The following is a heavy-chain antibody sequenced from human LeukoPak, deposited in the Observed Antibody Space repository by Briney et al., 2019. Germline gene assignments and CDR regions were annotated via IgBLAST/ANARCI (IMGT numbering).Heavy chain of an antibody. CDR2: IIPIFGTA. CDR1: GGTFSSYA. J-gene: IGHJ6*03. CDR3: ASLSRGGYSSSVHDWYYYYYMDV. Sequence: SVKVSCKASGGTFSSYAISWVRQAPGQGLEWMGGIIPIFGTANYAQRFQGRVTITTDESTSTAYMELSSLRSEDTAVYYCASLSRGGYSSSVHDWYYYYYMDVWGKGTTVTVSS. D-gene: IGHD6-13*01. V-gene: IGHV1-69*05.